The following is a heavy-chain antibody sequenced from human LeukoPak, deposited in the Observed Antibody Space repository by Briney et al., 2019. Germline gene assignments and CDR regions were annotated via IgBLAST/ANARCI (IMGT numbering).Heavy chain of an antibody. Sequence: GGSLRLSCAASGFTFSSYWMSWVRQAPGKGLEWVANIKQDGSEKYYVDSVKGRFTISRDNAKNSLYLQMNSLRAEDTAVYYCARDGMYSSGWFYYYYYMDVWGKGTTVTVSS. J-gene: IGHJ6*03. CDR3: ARDGMYSSGWFYYYYYMDV. CDR1: GFTFSSYW. D-gene: IGHD6-19*01. V-gene: IGHV3-7*01. CDR2: IKQDGSEK.